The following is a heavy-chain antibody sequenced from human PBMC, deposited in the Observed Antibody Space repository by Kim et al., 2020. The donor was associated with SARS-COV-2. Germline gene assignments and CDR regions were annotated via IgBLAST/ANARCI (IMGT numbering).Heavy chain of an antibody. V-gene: IGHV3-73*01. CDR3: TRHRGGGSGRMRGTPTNYYYYYGMDV. J-gene: IGHJ6*02. CDR1: GFTFSGSA. CDR2: IRSKANSYAT. D-gene: IGHD3-10*01. Sequence: GGSLRLSCAASGFTFSGSAMHWVRQASGKGLEWVGRIRSKANSYATAYAASVKGRFTISRDDSKNTAYLQMNSLKTEDTAVYYCTRHRGGGSGRMRGTPTNYYYYYGMDVWGQGTTVTVSS.